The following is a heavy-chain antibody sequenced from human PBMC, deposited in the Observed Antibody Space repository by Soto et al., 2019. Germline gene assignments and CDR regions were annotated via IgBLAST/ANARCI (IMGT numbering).Heavy chain of an antibody. CDR2: IYYSGST. CDR1: GGSVSSGSYY. CDR3: ARVSPALVSFDY. D-gene: IGHD3-22*01. V-gene: IGHV4-61*01. Sequence: QVQLQESGPGLVKPSETLSLTCTVSGGSVSSGSYYWSWIRQPPGKGLEWIGYIYYSGSTNYNPSLKSRVTISVDTSKNQFSRKLSSVTAADTAVYYCARVSPALVSFDYWGQGTLVTVSS. J-gene: IGHJ4*02.